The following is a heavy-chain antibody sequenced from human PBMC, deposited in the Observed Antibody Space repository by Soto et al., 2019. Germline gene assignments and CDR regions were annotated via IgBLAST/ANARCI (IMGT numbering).Heavy chain of an antibody. V-gene: IGHV1-2*04. Sequence: ASVKVSCKASGYTFTSYAMHWVRQAPGQRLEWMGWINPNSGGTNYAQKFQGWVTMTRDTSISTAYMELSRLRSDDTAVYYCARGWYYDFWSGYLSSPRDLYYFDYWGQGTLVTVSS. CDR2: INPNSGGT. D-gene: IGHD3-3*01. CDR1: GYTFTSYA. J-gene: IGHJ4*02. CDR3: ARGWYYDFWSGYLSSPRDLYYFDY.